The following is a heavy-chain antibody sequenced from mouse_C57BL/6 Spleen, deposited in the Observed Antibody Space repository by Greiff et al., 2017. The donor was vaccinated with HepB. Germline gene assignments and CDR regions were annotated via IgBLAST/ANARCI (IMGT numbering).Heavy chain of an antibody. CDR2: ISDGGSYT. CDR1: GFTFSSYA. D-gene: IGHD4-1*01. J-gene: IGHJ2*01. CDR3: ARGGTGTGFDY. V-gene: IGHV5-4*01. Sequence: EVQVVESGGGLVKPGGSLKLSCAASGFTFSSYAMSWVRQTPEKRLEWVATISDGGSYTYYPDNVKGRFTISRDNAKNNLYLQMSHLKSEDTAMYYCARGGTGTGFDYWGQGTTLTVSS.